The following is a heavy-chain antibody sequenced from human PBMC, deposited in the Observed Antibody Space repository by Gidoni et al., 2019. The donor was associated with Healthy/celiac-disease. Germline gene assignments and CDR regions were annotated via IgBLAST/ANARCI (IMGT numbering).Heavy chain of an antibody. J-gene: IGHJ4*02. V-gene: IGHV3-21*01. CDR1: GFTFSSYS. D-gene: IGHD1-26*01. CDR2: ISSSSSYI. Sequence: EVQLVESGGGLVKPGGSLRLSCAAAGFTFSSYSMNWVRQAPGKGLEWVSSISSSSSYIYYADSVKGRFTISRDNAKNSLYLQMNSLRAEDTAVYYCARGYQGVGVTSSGYWGQGTLVTVSS. CDR3: ARGYQGVGVTSSGY.